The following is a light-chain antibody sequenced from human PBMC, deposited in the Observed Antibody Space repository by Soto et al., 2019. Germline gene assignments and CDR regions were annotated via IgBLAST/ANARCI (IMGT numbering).Light chain of an antibody. Sequence: DIQMTQSPSTLSASVGDRVTITCRASQSISSWLAWYQQKPGKAPKLLIYKASSLESGVPSRFSGSGSGTEFTLTISSLQPEDFATYYCQQYNSYWTFGQGHKVDIK. CDR3: QQYNSYWT. CDR1: QSISSW. V-gene: IGKV1-5*03. CDR2: KAS. J-gene: IGKJ1*01.